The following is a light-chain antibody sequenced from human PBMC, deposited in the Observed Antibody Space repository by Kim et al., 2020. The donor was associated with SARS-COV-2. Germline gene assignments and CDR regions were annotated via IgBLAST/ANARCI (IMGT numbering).Light chain of an antibody. CDR1: SLRTYY. V-gene: IGLV3-19*01. CDR2: GKN. Sequence: SSELTQDPAVSVALGQTVRITCQGDSLRTYYASWYQKKPGQAPILVIYGKNSRPSGIPDRFSGSSSGNTASLTVTGAQAVDEADYYCNSRDNSGDHVVFGGGTKLIVL. J-gene: IGLJ2*01. CDR3: NSRDNSGDHVV.